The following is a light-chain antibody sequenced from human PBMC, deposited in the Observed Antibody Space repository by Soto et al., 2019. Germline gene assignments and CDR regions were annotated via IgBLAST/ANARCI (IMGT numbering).Light chain of an antibody. J-gene: IGKJ2*01. CDR3: MQALQTPYT. Sequence: DIVMTQSPLSLPVTPGEPTSISCRSSQSLLHSNGYNYLDWYLQKPGQSPQLMIYFCYNRASVVTDTFSGSGSGLYFTLIISTVEAEDVGVYYGMQALQTPYTFGQGTKLEIK. CDR1: QSLLHSNGYNY. CDR2: FCY. V-gene: IGKV2-28*01.